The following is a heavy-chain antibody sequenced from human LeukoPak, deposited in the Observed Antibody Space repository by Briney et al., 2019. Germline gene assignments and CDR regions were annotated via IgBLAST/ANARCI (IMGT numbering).Heavy chain of an antibody. D-gene: IGHD3-9*01. Sequence: GGSLRLSCAASGFTFSDYYMSWIRQAPGKGLEWVSYIDSSGSTIYYADSVKGRFTISRDNAKNSLYLQMSSLRAEDTAVYYCARDRDYDILTGYYPNWFDPWGQGTLVTVSS. CDR1: GFTFSDYY. CDR3: ARDRDYDILTGYYPNWFDP. J-gene: IGHJ5*02. CDR2: IDSSGSTI. V-gene: IGHV3-11*01.